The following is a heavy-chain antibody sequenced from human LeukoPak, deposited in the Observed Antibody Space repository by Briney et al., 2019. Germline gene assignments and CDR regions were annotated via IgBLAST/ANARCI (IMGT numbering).Heavy chain of an antibody. CDR3: VRGPYGSGISNWFDP. V-gene: IGHV4-59*01. CDR2: IYYSGST. J-gene: IGHJ5*02. CDR1: GGSLSSYY. D-gene: IGHD3-10*01. Sequence: SETLPLTCSVSGGSLSSYYWSWIRQPPGKGLEGIGYIYYSGSTNYNPSLTSRVTISVDTSKKQFSLKLTSVTAADTAVYYCVRGPYGSGISNWFDPWGQGTLVIVSS.